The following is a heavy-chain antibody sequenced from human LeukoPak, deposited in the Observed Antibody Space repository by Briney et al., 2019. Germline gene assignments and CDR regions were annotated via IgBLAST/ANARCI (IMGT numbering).Heavy chain of an antibody. J-gene: IGHJ4*02. CDR2: INHSGST. V-gene: IGHV4-34*01. CDR3: ARVNDSSGYEPFDY. Sequence: SETLSLTCAVSGGSFSGYYWSWIRQPPGKGLEWIGKINHSGSTNYNPSLKGRVTISVDTSKNQFSLKLSSVTAADTAVYYCARVNDSSGYEPFDYWGQGTLVTVSS. D-gene: IGHD3-22*01. CDR1: GGSFSGYY.